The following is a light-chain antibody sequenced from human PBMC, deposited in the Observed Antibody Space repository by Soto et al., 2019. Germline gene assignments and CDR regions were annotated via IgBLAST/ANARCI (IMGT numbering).Light chain of an antibody. CDR1: SSVVGGYNY. CDR2: EVS. Sequence: QSVMTQPASVSGSPGQSITISCTGTSSVVGGYNYVSWYQQHPGKAPKLMIYEVSNRPSGVSNRFSGSKSGNTASLTISGLQAKDEADYYCSSYTSSSTVYVFGTGTKLTVL. V-gene: IGLV2-14*01. J-gene: IGLJ1*01. CDR3: SSYTSSSTVYV.